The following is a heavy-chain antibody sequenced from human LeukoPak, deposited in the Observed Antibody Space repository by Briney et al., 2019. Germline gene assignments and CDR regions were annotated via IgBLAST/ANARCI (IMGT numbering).Heavy chain of an antibody. CDR1: GYTFTCYY. CDR2: INPNSGGT. Sequence: ASVKVSCKASGYTFTCYYMHWVRQAPGQGLEWMGWINPNSGGTNYAQKFQGWVTMTRDTSISTAYMELSRLRSDDTAVYYCARDASPRAYYYDSSGYYYDYWGQGTLVTVSS. D-gene: IGHD3-22*01. V-gene: IGHV1-2*04. J-gene: IGHJ4*02. CDR3: ARDASPRAYYYDSSGYYYDY.